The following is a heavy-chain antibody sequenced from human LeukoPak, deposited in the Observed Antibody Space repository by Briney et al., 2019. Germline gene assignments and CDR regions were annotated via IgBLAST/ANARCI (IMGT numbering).Heavy chain of an antibody. Sequence: ASVKVSCKASGYTFTSYYIHWVRQAPGQGLDWMGVINPSVDSTSYAQKFQGRVIMTRDTSTSTVYMEVTSLRSEDTAVYYCARGFWSGFAQNFDYWGPGTLVTVSS. J-gene: IGHJ4*02. CDR3: ARGFWSGFAQNFDY. V-gene: IGHV1-46*01. CDR1: GYTFTSYY. D-gene: IGHD3-3*01. CDR2: INPSVDST.